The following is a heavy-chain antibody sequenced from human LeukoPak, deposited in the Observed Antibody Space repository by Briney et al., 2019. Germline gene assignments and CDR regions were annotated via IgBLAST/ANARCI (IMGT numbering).Heavy chain of an antibody. J-gene: IGHJ4*02. V-gene: IGHV1-2*02. CDR1: GYTFTGYY. CDR2: INPNSGGT. D-gene: IGHD3-10*01. CDR3: ARDCGYGSGNFDY. Sequence: ASVKVSCKASGYTFTGYYMHWVRQAPGQGLEWMGWINPNSGGTNYAQKFQGRVTMTRDTSISTAYMELSRLRSDDTAVYYCARDCGYGSGNFDYWGQGTLVTVSS.